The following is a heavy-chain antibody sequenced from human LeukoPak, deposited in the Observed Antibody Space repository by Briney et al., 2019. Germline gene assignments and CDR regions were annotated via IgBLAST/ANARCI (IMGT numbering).Heavy chain of an antibody. CDR1: GFTFSSYG. V-gene: IGHV3-30*03. Sequence: PGGSLRLSCAASGFTFSSYGMHWVRQAPGKGLEWVAVASYDGSNKYYADSVKGRLTVSRDNSKNTLYLQMNSLRAEDTAVYYCASPSSYSDYYFGYWGQGTLVTVSS. J-gene: IGHJ4*02. CDR3: ASPSSYSDYYFGY. D-gene: IGHD4-11*01. CDR2: ASYDGSNK.